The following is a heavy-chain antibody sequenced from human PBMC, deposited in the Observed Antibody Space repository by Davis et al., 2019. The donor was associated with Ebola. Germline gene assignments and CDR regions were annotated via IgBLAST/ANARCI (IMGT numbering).Heavy chain of an antibody. Sequence: ASVKVSCKASGYTFTSYGISWVRQAPGQGLEWMGWISAYNGNTNYAQKLQGRVTMTTDTSTSTAYMELRSLRSDDTAVYYCARDEWELLSGFYGYWGQGTLVTVSS. D-gene: IGHD1-26*01. V-gene: IGHV1-18*04. CDR1: GYTFTSYG. J-gene: IGHJ4*02. CDR3: ARDEWELLSGFYGY. CDR2: ISAYNGNT.